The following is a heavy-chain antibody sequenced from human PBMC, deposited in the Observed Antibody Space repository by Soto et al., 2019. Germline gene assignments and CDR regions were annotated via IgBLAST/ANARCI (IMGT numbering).Heavy chain of an antibody. V-gene: IGHV4-34*01. D-gene: IGHD3-3*01. Sequence: TLSLTCAVYGGSFSGYYWSWIRQPPGKGLEWIGEINHSGSTNHNPSLKSRVTISVDTSKNQFSLKLSSVTAADTAVYYCASYYDFWSGPYFDPWGQGTLVTV. J-gene: IGHJ5*02. CDR3: ASYYDFWSGPYFDP. CDR1: GGSFSGYY. CDR2: INHSGST.